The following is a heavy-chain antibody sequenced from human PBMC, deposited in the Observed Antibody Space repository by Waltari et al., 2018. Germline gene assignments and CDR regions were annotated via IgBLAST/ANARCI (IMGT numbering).Heavy chain of an antibody. CDR2: ARNKAQGYIT. D-gene: IGHD1-26*01. CDR3: SSRHSGSSDY. J-gene: IGHJ4*02. Sequence: EVQLVESGGGLVQPGGCLRLSCAISGFTFSDHYIDWVRQAPGKGLEWVGRARNKAQGYITEYAASVKGRFIISRDDSKNSLYLQMDSLKTEDTAMYYCSSRHSGSSDYWGQGTLVTVSS. CDR1: GFTFSDHY. V-gene: IGHV3-72*01.